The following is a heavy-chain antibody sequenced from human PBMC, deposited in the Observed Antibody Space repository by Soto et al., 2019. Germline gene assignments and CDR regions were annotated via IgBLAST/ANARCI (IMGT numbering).Heavy chain of an antibody. CDR2: IYWDDDK. D-gene: IGHD2-15*01. CDR3: AHRRPYCSGGSCYSNWFDP. V-gene: IGHV2-5*02. Sequence: QITLKESGPTLVKPTQTLTLTCTLSGFSLSSSGVGVGWIRQPPGKALEWLALIYWDDDKRYSPSLKSRLTITKDTSKNQVVLTMTNMDPVDTGTYFCAHRRPYCSGGSCYSNWFDPWGQGTLVTVSS. CDR1: GFSLSSSGVG. J-gene: IGHJ5*02.